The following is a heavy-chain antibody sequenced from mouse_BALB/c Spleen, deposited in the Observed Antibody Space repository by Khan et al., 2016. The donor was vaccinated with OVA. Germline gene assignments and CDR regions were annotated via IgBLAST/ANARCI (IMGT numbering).Heavy chain of an antibody. Sequence: QVQLKQSGAELVRPGSSVKISCKASGYAFSSYWMNWVKQRPGQGLEWIGQIYPGDGDTNYNGKFKGKATLTADKSSSTAYMQLSSLTSEDSAVYFCARRFMTTVVAEGYAMDYWGQGTSVTVSS. CDR1: GYAFSSYW. CDR3: ARRFMTTVVAEGYAMDY. D-gene: IGHD1-1*01. CDR2: IYPGDGDT. V-gene: IGHV1-80*01. J-gene: IGHJ4*01.